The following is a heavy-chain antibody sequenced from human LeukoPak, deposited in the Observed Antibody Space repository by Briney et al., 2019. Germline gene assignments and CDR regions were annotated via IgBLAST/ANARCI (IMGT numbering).Heavy chain of an antibody. D-gene: IGHD1-26*01. J-gene: IGHJ4*02. V-gene: IGHV3-7*01. CDR2: IKQDASEE. CDR1: GFTFAGYW. CDR3: VRDRGRASVDY. Sequence: GGSLRLSCAASGFTFAGYWISWVRQAPGKGLVWVANIKQDASEEYYVDSVKGRFTISRDNTKNSLYLQMNSLRAEDTAVYYCVRDRGRASVDYWGQGTLVTVSS.